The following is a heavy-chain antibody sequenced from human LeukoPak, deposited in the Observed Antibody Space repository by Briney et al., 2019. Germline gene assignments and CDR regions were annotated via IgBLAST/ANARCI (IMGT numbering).Heavy chain of an antibody. J-gene: IGHJ4*02. V-gene: IGHV3-48*04. Sequence: GGSLRLSCAASGFIFTNYAMNWMRQAPGKGLEWLLYISSDSETIHYADSVRGRFTISRDNAENLLFLQMNSLRVEDTAVYYCARDRAAPDYWGRGTLVSVSS. CDR2: ISSDSETI. CDR3: ARDRAAPDY. CDR1: GFIFTNYA.